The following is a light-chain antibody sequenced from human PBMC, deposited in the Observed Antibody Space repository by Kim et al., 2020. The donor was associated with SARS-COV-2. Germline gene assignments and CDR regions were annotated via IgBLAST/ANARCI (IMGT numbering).Light chain of an antibody. V-gene: IGKV3-11*01. CDR2: DAS. Sequence: EIVLTQSPATLSLSPGERATLSCRASQSVSSSLAWYQQKPGQTPRVVIYDASNRATGIQARFSGSGSGTDFTLTISSLEPEDFAVYYCHQPNNGWTFGQGTKVDIK. CDR1: QSVSSS. J-gene: IGKJ1*01. CDR3: HQPNNGWT.